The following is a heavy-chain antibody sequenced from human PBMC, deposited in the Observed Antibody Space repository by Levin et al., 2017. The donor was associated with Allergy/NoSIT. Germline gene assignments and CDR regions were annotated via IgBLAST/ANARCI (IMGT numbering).Heavy chain of an antibody. V-gene: IGHV4-59*01. CDR1: GGSISSEY. CDR2: IYYSGST. Sequence: PSETLSLTCTVSGGSISSEYWSWIRQPPGKGLEWLGFIYYSGSTKYKPSLKSPITISLDTSRTRFSLTMRSVTAADTAVYYCARLQDYTSGYGAQYFDVWGQGAMVTVSS. CDR3: ARLQDYTSGYGAQYFDV. D-gene: IGHD3-22*01. J-gene: IGHJ3*01.